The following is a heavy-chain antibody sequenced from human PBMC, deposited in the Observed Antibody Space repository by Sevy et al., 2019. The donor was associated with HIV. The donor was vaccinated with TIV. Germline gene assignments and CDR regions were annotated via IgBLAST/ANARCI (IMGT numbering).Heavy chain of an antibody. Sequence: SETLSLTCTVSGGSISSSSYYWGWFRQPPGKGLEWIGSIYYSGSTYYNPSLKSRVTISVDTSKNQFSLKLSSVTAADTAVYYCARRLDYNILTGSDYYYYGMDVWGQGTTVTVS. CDR3: ARRLDYNILTGSDYYYYGMDV. CDR2: IYYSGST. D-gene: IGHD3-9*01. J-gene: IGHJ6*02. CDR1: GGSISSSSYY. V-gene: IGHV4-39*01.